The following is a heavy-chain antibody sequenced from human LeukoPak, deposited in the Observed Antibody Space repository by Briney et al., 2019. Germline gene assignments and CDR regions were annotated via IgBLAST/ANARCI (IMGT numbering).Heavy chain of an antibody. CDR2: ISWNSANI. CDR3: VKDTGLWATEYFQH. V-gene: IGHV3-9*01. Sequence: SLRLSCAASGFTFDDFAMHWVRHAPGKGLEWVSGISWNSANIGYADSVKGRFTVSRDNAKRSLHLQMNSLRVEDTALYFCVKDTGLWATEYFQHWGQGTLVTVSS. J-gene: IGHJ1*01. D-gene: IGHD5-12*01. CDR1: GFTFDDFA.